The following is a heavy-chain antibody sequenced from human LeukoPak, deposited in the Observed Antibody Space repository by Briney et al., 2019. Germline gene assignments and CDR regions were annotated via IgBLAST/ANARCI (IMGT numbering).Heavy chain of an antibody. CDR3: ARGGAGATKDDAFDI. J-gene: IGHJ3*02. D-gene: IGHD1-1*01. V-gene: IGHV3-21*01. CDR2: LSSSSSII. Sequence: PGGSLRLSCAASGFTFSSYSMNWVRQAPGRGLEWVSSLSSSSSIIFHADSVKGRFTISRDNAKNSLYLQMISLRAEDTAVYYCARGGAGATKDDAFDIWGQGTMVTVSS. CDR1: GFTFSSYS.